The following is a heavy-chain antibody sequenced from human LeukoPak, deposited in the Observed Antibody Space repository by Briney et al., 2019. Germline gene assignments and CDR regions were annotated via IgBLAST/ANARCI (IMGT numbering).Heavy chain of an antibody. CDR2: ISGSGGST. V-gene: IGHV3-23*01. J-gene: IGHJ4*02. CDR3: AKDYGSGSYPHFDY. Sequence: GGSLRLSCAASGLTFSSYAMSWVRQAPGKGLGWVSAISGSGGSTYYADSVKGRFTISRDNSKNTLYLQMNSLRAEDTAVYYCAKDYGSGSYPHFDYWGQGTLVTVSS. D-gene: IGHD3-10*01. CDR1: GLTFSSYA.